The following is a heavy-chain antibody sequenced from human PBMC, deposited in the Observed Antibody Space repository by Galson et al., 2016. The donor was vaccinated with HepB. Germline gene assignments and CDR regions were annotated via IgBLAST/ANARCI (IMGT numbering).Heavy chain of an antibody. CDR2: VYPGGSP. V-gene: IGHV4-34*01. Sequence: EPLSLTCAVYGGSFSGSYWSWIRQSPGKGLEWIGEVYPGGSPNYSPSLKSRLTISVGTSKNQFSLKLSSVTAADTAVYDCARDIGIGPPHMDVWGRGTTVTVS. J-gene: IGHJ6*02. CDR3: ARDIGIGPPHMDV. CDR1: GGSFSGSY. D-gene: IGHD5-12*01.